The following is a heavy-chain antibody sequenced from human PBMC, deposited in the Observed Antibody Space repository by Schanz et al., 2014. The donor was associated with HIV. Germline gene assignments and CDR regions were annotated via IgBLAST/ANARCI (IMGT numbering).Heavy chain of an antibody. V-gene: IGHV1-46*01. J-gene: IGHJ6*02. CDR1: GFTLTSYY. Sequence: QMKLVQSGAEVKQPGASVKVACRVSGFTLTSYYMHWVRQAPGQGFEWMGIINPSGGRTNYAQKFQGRVSMTADTSTNTAYMEMRGLRFEDTAVYYCASGRRSGIGWRMDVWGQGTTVSVSS. D-gene: IGHD6-19*01. CDR3: ASGRRSGIGWRMDV. CDR2: INPSGGRT.